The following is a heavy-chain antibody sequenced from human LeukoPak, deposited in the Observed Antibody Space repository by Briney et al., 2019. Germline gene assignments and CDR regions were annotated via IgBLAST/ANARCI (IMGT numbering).Heavy chain of an antibody. D-gene: IGHD3-10*01. J-gene: IGHJ6*02. CDR1: GFTFSSYW. Sequence: GGSLRLSCAASGFTFSSYWMSWVRQAPGKGLEWVANIKQDGSEKYYVDSVKGRFTISRDNAKNSLYLQMTSLRAEDTAVYYCARAADGSGSYYFYYYYGMDVWGQGTTVTVSS. CDR2: IKQDGSEK. CDR3: ARAADGSGSYYFYYYYGMDV. V-gene: IGHV3-7*01.